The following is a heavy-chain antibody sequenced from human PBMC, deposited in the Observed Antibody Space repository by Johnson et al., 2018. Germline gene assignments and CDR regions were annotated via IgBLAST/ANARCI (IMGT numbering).Heavy chain of an antibody. CDR3: ARASHSNNWYHYGLDV. V-gene: IGHV1-46*01. CDR2: INPSGAGT. D-gene: IGHD6-13*01. J-gene: IGHJ6*02. Sequence: VQLVESGAEVKKPGASVKVSCKASGYTFTSFHVHWVRQAPGQGLEWMGIINPSGAGTTYSQKFQGRGTVTRDTSTSTVYMEVNSLRSEDTAVYYGARASHSNNWYHYGLDVWGQGTTVTVSS. CDR1: GYTFTSFH.